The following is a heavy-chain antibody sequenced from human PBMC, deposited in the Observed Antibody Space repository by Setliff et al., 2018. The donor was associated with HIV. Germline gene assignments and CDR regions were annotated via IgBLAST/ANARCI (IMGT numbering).Heavy chain of an antibody. Sequence: GGSLRLSCTVSGFTFNSYTMNWVRQAPGKGLEWVSYISRSGDTILYADSVKDRFRISRDNAEKSLYLQMNGLRAEDTAVYYCARAPLALNWEIFDTWGQGTLVTVSS. V-gene: IGHV3-48*01. J-gene: IGHJ4*02. D-gene: IGHD7-27*01. CDR1: GFTFNSYT. CDR3: ARAPLALNWEIFDT. CDR2: ISRSGDTI.